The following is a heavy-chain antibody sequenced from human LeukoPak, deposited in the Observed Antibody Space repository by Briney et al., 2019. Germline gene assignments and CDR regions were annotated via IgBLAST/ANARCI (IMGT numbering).Heavy chain of an antibody. CDR3: ASSKWLPLDY. Sequence: SETLSLTCAVSGGSISSGGYSWSWLRQPPGKGLEWIGYIYHSGSTYYNPSLKSRVTISVDRSKNQFSLKLSSVTAADTAVYYCASSKWLPLDYWGQGTLVTVSS. CDR1: GGSISSGGYS. J-gene: IGHJ4*02. CDR2: IYHSGST. V-gene: IGHV4-30-2*01. D-gene: IGHD3-22*01.